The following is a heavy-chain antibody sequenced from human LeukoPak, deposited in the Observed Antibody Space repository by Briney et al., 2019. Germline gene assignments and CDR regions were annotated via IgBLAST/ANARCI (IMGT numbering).Heavy chain of an antibody. D-gene: IGHD3-10*01. V-gene: IGHV3-66*01. Sequence: GGSLRLSCAASGFTFSSYWMSWVRQAPGKGLEWVSVIYSGGRTYYADSVKGRFTISRDNSKNTLYLQMNSLRAEDTAVYYCARVEGSGSYYYSFNYWGQGTLVTVSS. CDR2: IYSGGRT. J-gene: IGHJ4*02. CDR1: GFTFSSYW. CDR3: ARVEGSGSYYYSFNY.